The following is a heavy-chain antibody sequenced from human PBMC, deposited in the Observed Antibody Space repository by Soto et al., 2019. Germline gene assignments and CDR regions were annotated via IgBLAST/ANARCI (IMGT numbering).Heavy chain of an antibody. D-gene: IGHD4-4*01. CDR1: GGTSSSYA. CDR2: IIPILDTT. V-gene: IGHV1-69*01. CDR3: ASGGTTVNRRFDF. Sequence: QVQVVQSGAEVKKPGSSVRVSCKASGGTSSSYAITWMRQAPGQGLEWMGGIIPILDTTDYAQKLQGRVTFTADESTSTVYMELSSLTSEDTDVYYCASGGTTVNRRFDFWGQGTLFTVSS. J-gene: IGHJ4*02.